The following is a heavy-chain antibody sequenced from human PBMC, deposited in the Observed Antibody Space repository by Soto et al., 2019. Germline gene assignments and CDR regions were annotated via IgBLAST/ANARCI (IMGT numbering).Heavy chain of an antibody. J-gene: IGHJ6*02. CDR1: GGSISSGGYY. V-gene: IGHV4-31*03. Sequence: SETLSLTCTVSGGSISSGGYYWSCIRQHPGKGLEWIGYIYYSGSTYYNPSLKSRVTISVDTSKNQFSLKLSSVTAADTAVYYCARMGSYYYGMDVWGQGTTVTVSS. CDR3: ARMGSYYYGMDV. D-gene: IGHD2-15*01. CDR2: IYYSGST.